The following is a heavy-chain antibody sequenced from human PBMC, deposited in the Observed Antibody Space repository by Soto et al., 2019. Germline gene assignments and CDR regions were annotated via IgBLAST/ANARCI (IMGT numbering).Heavy chain of an antibody. Sequence: PSETLSLTCAVYGESFSGYYWSWIRQPPGKGLEWIGEINHSGSTNYNPSLKSRVTISVDTSKNQFSLKLSSVTAADTAVYYCARGYSSGWYGSYYYYGMDVWGQGTTVTV. D-gene: IGHD6-19*01. CDR3: ARGYSSGWYGSYYYYGMDV. CDR2: INHSGST. V-gene: IGHV4-34*01. J-gene: IGHJ6*02. CDR1: GESFSGYY.